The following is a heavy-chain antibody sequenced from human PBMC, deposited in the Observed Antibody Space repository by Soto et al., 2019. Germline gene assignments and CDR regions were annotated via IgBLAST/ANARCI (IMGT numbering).Heavy chain of an antibody. J-gene: IGHJ1*01. V-gene: IGHV1-69*01. CDR2: IIPVFATT. CDR1: GGTFSGTA. CDR3: VRAPHINRFKFFH. Sequence: QVQLVQSGPEMKKPGSSVKVSCKMSGGTFSGTAINWVRQAPGQGHEWVGGIIPVFATTHYPQKFQGRVTITADDSTNTVYLELNRLRSDDTAVYHCVRAPHINRFKFFHWRQGTRVNVSS. D-gene: IGHD2-21*01.